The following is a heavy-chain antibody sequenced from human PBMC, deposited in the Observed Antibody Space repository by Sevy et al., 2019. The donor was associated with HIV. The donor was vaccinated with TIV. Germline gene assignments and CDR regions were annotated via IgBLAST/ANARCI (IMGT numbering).Heavy chain of an antibody. J-gene: IGHJ4*02. V-gene: IGHV3-23*01. CDR3: AGRKVGDFWSGSIRGPWAGGPLFDY. CDR1: GFTFSSYA. D-gene: IGHD3-3*01. CDR2: ISHSGDST. Sequence: GGSLRLSCTSSGFTFSSYAMNWVHQAPGKGLEWVSTISHSGDSTYYADSVKGRFTISRDNSENTLYLQMNSLRAEDTALDYCAGRKVGDFWSGSIRGPWAGGPLFDYWGQGTLVTVSS.